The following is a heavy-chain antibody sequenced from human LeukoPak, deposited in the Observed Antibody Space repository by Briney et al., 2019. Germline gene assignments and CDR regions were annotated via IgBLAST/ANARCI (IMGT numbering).Heavy chain of an antibody. D-gene: IGHD3-10*01. CDR1: GYIFTGYY. V-gene: IGHV1-2*02. CDR2: INPNSGGT. Sequence: ASVKVSCTASGYIFTGYYIQWVRQAPGQGLEWVGWINPNSGGTNHAQKFQGRVTLTRDTSISTAFMELTRLTSDDTAVYYCARDAASGTGWFDPWGQGTLVTVSS. J-gene: IGHJ5*01. CDR3: ARDAASGTGWFDP.